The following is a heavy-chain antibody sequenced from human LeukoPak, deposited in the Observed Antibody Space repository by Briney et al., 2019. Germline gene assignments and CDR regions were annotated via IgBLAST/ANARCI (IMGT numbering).Heavy chain of an antibody. Sequence: SVKVSCKASGGTFSSYAISWVRQAPGQGLEWMGGIIPIFGTANYAQKFRGRVTITADESTSTAYMELSSLRSEDTAVYYCARGPHYDFWSGYSDPEYFQHWGQGTLVTVSS. J-gene: IGHJ1*01. V-gene: IGHV1-69*13. D-gene: IGHD3-3*01. CDR3: ARGPHYDFWSGYSDPEYFQH. CDR2: IIPIFGTA. CDR1: GGTFSSYA.